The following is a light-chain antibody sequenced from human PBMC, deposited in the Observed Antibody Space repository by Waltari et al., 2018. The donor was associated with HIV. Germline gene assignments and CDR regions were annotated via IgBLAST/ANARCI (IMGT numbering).Light chain of an antibody. V-gene: IGLV1-47*02. CDR3: GSWDDKLSHWV. Sequence: QPVLTQPPSASRSPGQRVLMSCSGTHSNIGNNFVSWFQKVPGGAPHLVIYSNDQRPAGVPARIPAAKSGTSASLAITVLQSDDEAVYYCGSWDDKLSHWVFGGGTKLTV. CDR2: SND. J-gene: IGLJ3*02. CDR1: HSNIGNNF.